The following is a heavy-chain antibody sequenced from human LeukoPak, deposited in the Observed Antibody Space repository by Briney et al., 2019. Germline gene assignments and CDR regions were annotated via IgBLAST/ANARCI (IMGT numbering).Heavy chain of an antibody. V-gene: IGHV3-7*03. J-gene: IGHJ4*02. Sequence: GGSLRLSCAASGFTLSGYWMSWVRQAPGKGLEWVANIKQDGSEKYYVDSVKGRFTISRDNAKNSLYLQMNSLRAEDTAVYYCARGSHASSWYKAYWGQGTLVTVSS. CDR3: ARGSHASSWYKAY. CDR2: IKQDGSEK. D-gene: IGHD6-13*01. CDR1: GFTLSGYW.